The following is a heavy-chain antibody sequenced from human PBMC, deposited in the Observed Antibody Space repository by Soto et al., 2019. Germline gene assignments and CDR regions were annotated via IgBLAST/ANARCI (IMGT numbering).Heavy chain of an antibody. CDR2: IYSGGTT. J-gene: IGHJ4*02. CDR3: ARMHIVVVTAVQD. D-gene: IGHD2-21*02. Sequence: GGSLRLSCAVSGFTVSSNYMSWVRQAPGKGLEWVSVIYSGGTTYYADSVKGRFTISRDNSKNTLYLQMNSLRAEDTAVYYCARMHIVVVTAVQDWGQGTLVTVSS. CDR1: GFTVSSNY. V-gene: IGHV3-66*01.